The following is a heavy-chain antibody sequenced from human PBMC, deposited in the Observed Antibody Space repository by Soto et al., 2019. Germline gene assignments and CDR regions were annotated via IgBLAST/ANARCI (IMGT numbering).Heavy chain of an antibody. CDR2: ISWNGGNI. V-gene: IGHV3-9*01. CDR1: GFTFDDYA. Sequence: EVQLVESGGGLVQPGRSLRLSCAASGFTFDDYAMHWVRQAPGKGLDWVSGISWNGGNIGYADSVKGRFTISRDNANNSLYLQMNSLRAEDTALYYCAKFREGAVYAFDIWGQGTMVTVSS. J-gene: IGHJ3*02. D-gene: IGHD1-26*01. CDR3: AKFREGAVYAFDI.